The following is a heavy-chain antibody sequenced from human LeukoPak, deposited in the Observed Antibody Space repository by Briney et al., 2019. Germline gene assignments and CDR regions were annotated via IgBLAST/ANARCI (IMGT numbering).Heavy chain of an antibody. J-gene: IGHJ4*02. CDR2: VSSDGSIK. D-gene: IGHD6-13*01. CDR1: GFTFSNYG. Sequence: GGSLRLSCAASGFTFSNYGIHWVRQAPGKGLEWVAVVSSDGSIKYYADSGKGRFTISRDTSKNTVYLQMNSLGAEDTAFYYCARSYSSSWLGYFGYWGQGTLVTVSS. V-gene: IGHV3-30*03. CDR3: ARSYSSSWLGYFGY.